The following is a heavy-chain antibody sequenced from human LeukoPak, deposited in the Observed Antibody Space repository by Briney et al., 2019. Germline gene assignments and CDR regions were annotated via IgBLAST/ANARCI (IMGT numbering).Heavy chain of an antibody. V-gene: IGHV3-23*01. CDR1: GFTFSNHA. CDR3: ARRSPGTSSLFYYYMDV. CDR2: ISSSGSST. J-gene: IGHJ6*03. D-gene: IGHD1-26*01. Sequence: QPGGSMRLSCAASGFTFSNHAMGWVRPAPGKGLGWVSGISSSGSSTFCADHVKGRFTISRDNAKNSLYLQMTTLQAEDTAVYYCARRSPGTSSLFYYYMDVWGKGTTVTVSS.